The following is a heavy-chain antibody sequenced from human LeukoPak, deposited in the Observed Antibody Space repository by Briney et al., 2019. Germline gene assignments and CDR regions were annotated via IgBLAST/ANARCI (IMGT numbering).Heavy chain of an antibody. CDR2: ISSSSSYI. D-gene: IGHD2-8*02. J-gene: IGHJ4*02. CDR1: GFTFSSYS. Sequence: KPGGSLRLSCAASGFTFSSYSMNWVRQAPGKGLEWVSSISSSSSYIYYADSVKGRFTISRDNAKNSLYLQMNSLRAEDTAVYYCARDYSTGDVDRLDYWGQGTLVTVSS. CDR3: ARDYSTGDVDRLDY. V-gene: IGHV3-21*01.